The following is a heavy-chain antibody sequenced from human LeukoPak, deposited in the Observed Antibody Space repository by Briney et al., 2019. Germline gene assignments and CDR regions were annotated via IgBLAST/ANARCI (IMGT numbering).Heavy chain of an antibody. CDR2: IIPIFGTA. V-gene: IGHV1-69*13. CDR1: GGTFSSYA. CDR3: ARDGSRGYSYGKNGNYYGMDV. J-gene: IGHJ6*02. D-gene: IGHD5-18*01. Sequence: SVKVSCKASGGTFSSYAISWVRQAPGQGLEWMGGIIPIFGTANYAQKFQGRVTITADESTSTAYMELSSLRSEDTAVYYCARDGSRGYSYGKNGNYYGMDVWGQGTTVTVSS.